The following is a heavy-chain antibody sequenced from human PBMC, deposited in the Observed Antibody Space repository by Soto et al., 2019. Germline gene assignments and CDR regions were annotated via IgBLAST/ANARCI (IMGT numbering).Heavy chain of an antibody. CDR2: VWEDGSNE. Sequence: QVRLVESGGGVVQPGWSLRLSCVASGFSFSDYGMNWVRQAPHKGLELVATVWEDGSNEYYTDVVRGRFSISRDNARNILFLQMYSLTVDDTATYYCVMRSVYYWVQGTRVTVSS. J-gene: IGHJ4*02. V-gene: IGHV3-33*01. CDR3: VMRSVYY. CDR1: GFSFSDYG. D-gene: IGHD3-3*01.